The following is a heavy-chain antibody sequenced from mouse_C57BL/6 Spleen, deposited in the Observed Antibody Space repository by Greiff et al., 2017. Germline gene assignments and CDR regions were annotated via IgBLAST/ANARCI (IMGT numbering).Heavy chain of an antibody. CDR1: GYAFSSYW. D-gene: IGHD2-4*01. Sequence: VQLQQSGAELVKPGASVKISCKASGYAFSSYWMNWVKQRPGKGLEWIGQIYPGDGDTNYNGKFKGKATLTADKSSSTAYMQLSSLTSEDSAVYFCARTMSTAYYAIDDWGQGTSVTVSS. CDR3: ARTMSTAYYAIDD. V-gene: IGHV1-80*01. J-gene: IGHJ4*01. CDR2: IYPGDGDT.